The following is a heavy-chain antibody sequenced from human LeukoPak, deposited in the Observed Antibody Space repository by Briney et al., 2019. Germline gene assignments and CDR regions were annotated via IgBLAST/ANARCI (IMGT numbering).Heavy chain of an antibody. Sequence: SETLSLTCTVSGGSISSADYYWSWIRQPPGKGLEWIGYISYSGRTHYNPSLKSRLTMSVDASQNQFSLRLTSVTAADTAVYYCARDAFQVLSGPLDVWGQGTTVTVPS. J-gene: IGHJ6*02. CDR2: ISYSGRT. V-gene: IGHV4-30-4*01. CDR3: ARDAFQVLSGPLDV. CDR1: GGSISSADYY. D-gene: IGHD2-2*01.